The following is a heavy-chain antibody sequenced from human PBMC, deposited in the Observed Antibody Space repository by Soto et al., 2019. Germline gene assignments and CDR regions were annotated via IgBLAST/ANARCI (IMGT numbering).Heavy chain of an antibody. D-gene: IGHD1-7*01. J-gene: IGHJ4*02. CDR3: ARGFRSGTGYFDY. Sequence: SGTLSLTCAVCGGPISSAGDSGSWIRQPPGKGLEWIGYIYHSGSTYYNPSLKSRVTISVDRSKNQFSLKLSSVTAADTVVYYCARGFRSGTGYFDYWGQGTLVTVSS. CDR2: IYHSGST. V-gene: IGHV4-30-2*01. CDR1: GGPISSAGDS.